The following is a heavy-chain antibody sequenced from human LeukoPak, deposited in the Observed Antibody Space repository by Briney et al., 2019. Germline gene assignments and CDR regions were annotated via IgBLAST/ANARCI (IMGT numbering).Heavy chain of an antibody. CDR2: IYYSGST. V-gene: IGHV4-59*08. CDR3: ARQPRYCSGGSCLDDAFDI. Sequence: SETLSLTCTVSGGSISSYYWSWIRQPPGKGLEWIGYIYYSGSTNYNPSLKSRVTISVDTSKNQFSLKLSSVTAADTAVYYCARQPRYCSGGSCLDDAFDIWGQGTMVTVSS. J-gene: IGHJ3*02. CDR1: GGSISSYY. D-gene: IGHD2-15*01.